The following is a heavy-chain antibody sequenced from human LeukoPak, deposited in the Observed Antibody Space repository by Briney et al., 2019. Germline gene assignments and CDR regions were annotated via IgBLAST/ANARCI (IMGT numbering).Heavy chain of an antibody. V-gene: IGHV4-38-2*02. CDR3: ARGTAMDFKFDY. D-gene: IGHD5-18*01. CDR1: GYSISSGYY. J-gene: IGHJ4*02. CDR2: IYHSGST. Sequence: SETLSLTCTVSGYSISSGYYWGWIRQPPGKGLEWIGSIYHSGSTYYNPSLKSRVTISVDTSKNQFSLKLSSVTAADTAVYYCARGTAMDFKFDYWAREPWSPSPQ.